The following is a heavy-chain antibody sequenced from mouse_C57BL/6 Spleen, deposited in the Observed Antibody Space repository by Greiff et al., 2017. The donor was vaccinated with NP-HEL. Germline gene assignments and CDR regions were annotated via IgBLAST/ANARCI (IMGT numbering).Heavy chain of an antibody. V-gene: IGHV1-62-2*01. J-gene: IGHJ4*01. CDR3: ARHEEVITTVVAPGAMDY. CDR2: FYPGSGSI. Sequence: QVQLKESGAELVKPGASVKLSCKASGYTFTEYTIHWVKQRSGQGLEWIGWFYPGSGSIKYNEKFKDKATLTADKSSSTVYMELSRLTSEDSAVYFCARHEEVITTVVAPGAMDYWGQGTSVTVSS. CDR1: GYTFTEYT. D-gene: IGHD1-1*01.